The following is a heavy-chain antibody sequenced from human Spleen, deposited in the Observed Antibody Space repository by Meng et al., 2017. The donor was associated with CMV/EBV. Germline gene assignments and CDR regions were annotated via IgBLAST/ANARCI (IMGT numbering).Heavy chain of an antibody. Sequence: SVFPLSISGMGFGWIRQPPGKALEWLAFIYWDGDKRYSPSLKSRLTITKDTSKNQVVLTMTNMDPVDTATYYCAHSPYFYDSRSFDYWGQGTLVTVSS. J-gene: IGHJ4*02. CDR1: VFPLSISGMG. CDR2: IYWDGDK. CDR3: AHSPYFYDSRSFDY. D-gene: IGHD3-22*01. V-gene: IGHV2-5*02.